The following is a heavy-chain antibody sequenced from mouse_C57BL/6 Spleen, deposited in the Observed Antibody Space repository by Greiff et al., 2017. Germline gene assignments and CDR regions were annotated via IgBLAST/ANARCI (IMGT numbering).Heavy chain of an antibody. CDR2: IDPSDSYT. Sequence: QVQLQQPGAELVRPGTSVKLSCKASGYTFTSYWMHWVKQRPGQGLEWIGVIDPSDSYTNYNQKFKGKATLTVDTSSSTAYMQLSSLTSEDSAVYYCARKPYYYGSSPYYFDYWGQGTTLTVSS. CDR3: ARKPYYYGSSPYYFDY. D-gene: IGHD1-1*01. CDR1: GYTFTSYW. V-gene: IGHV1-59*01. J-gene: IGHJ2*01.